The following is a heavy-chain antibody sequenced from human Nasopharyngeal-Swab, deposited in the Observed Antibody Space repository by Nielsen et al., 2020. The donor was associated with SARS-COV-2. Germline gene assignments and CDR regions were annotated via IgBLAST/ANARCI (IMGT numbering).Heavy chain of an antibody. CDR2: IYTNGGT. V-gene: IGHV4-61*02. CDR3: VRDWSSPSKTAFDY. D-gene: IGHD6-6*01. Sequence: SETLSLTCDVFGGSLRSGDYYWSWIRQPAGEGLEWIGRIYTNGGTNYNPSLTSRVTISVDMSKNQFSLKLTSVTAADTAVYYCVRDWSSPSKTAFDYWGRGILVTVSS. CDR1: GGSLRSGDYY. J-gene: IGHJ4*02.